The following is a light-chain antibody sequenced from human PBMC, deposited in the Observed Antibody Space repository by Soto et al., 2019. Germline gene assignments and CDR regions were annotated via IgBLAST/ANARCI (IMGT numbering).Light chain of an antibody. CDR3: QQRSNWPRAR. V-gene: IGKV3-11*01. Sequence: EIVLTQSPATLSLSPGERATLSCRASQSVSSYLAWYQQKPGQAPSLLIYDASNRATGIPARFSGSGSGTDFTLTISSLEPEEFAVYYCQQRSNWPRARFGRGTKVEIK. J-gene: IGKJ1*01. CDR1: QSVSSY. CDR2: DAS.